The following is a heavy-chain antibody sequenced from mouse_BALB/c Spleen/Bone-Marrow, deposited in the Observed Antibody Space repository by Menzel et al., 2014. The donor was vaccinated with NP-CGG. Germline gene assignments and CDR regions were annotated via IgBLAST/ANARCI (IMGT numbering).Heavy chain of an antibody. V-gene: IGHV7-3*02. CDR3: ARDRNYGSSWYFDV. D-gene: IGHD1-1*01. CDR2: IRNKANGYTT. Sequence: VQLQQSGGGLVQPGGSLRLSCATSGVTFTAYYMIWVRQPPGKALEWLGFIRNKANGYTTEYSASVKGRFTISRDNSQSILYLQMNTLRAEDSATYYCARDRNYGSSWYFDVWGAGTTVTVSS. CDR1: GVTFTAYY. J-gene: IGHJ1*01.